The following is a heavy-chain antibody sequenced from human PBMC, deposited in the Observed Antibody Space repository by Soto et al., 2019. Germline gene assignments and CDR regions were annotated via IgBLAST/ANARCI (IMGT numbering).Heavy chain of an antibody. V-gene: IGHV3-23*01. CDR2: SSAGGSDT. J-gene: IGHJ4*02. CDR3: ASVPIWCGSSSCYTEGCDS. CDR1: GFVFSDYA. D-gene: IGHD2-2*01. Sequence: EVQSLDSGGGWVQPGGSLRLSCVAAGFVFSDYAMSWFRQAPGKGLEWVSASSAGGSDTYYADSVKGRFTVSRVNSKNTLYRQMNTLRAEDTAIYYCASVPIWCGSSSCYTEGCDSWGQGTLVTVSS.